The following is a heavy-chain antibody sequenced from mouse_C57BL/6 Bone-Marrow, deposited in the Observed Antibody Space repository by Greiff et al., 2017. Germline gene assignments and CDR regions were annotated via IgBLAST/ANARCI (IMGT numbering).Heavy chain of an antibody. CDR1: GYTFTSYW. CDR3: AILYYVGSLGFAY. J-gene: IGHJ3*01. CDR2: IYPGSGST. Sequence: VQLQQPGAELVKPGASVKLSCKASGYTFTSYWITWVKQRPGQGLEWIGVIYPGSGSTNYNEKFKSKATLTVDTSSSTAYMQLSSLTSTDSAVYYYAILYYVGSLGFAYWGQGTRVTVSA. V-gene: IGHV1-55*01. D-gene: IGHD1-1*01.